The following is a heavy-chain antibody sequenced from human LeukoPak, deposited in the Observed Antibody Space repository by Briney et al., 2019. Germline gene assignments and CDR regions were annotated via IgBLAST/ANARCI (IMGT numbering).Heavy chain of an antibody. CDR3: AVSIAVAGTNDY. J-gene: IGHJ4*02. CDR2: IIPIFGTT. CDR1: GGTFSSYA. Sequence: SGKLASKASGGTFSSYAISWERQAPGQGLEWMGSIIPIFGTTNYAQKFQGRATITTDESTSTAYMELRSLRSDDTAVHYCAVSIAVAGTNDYWGQGTLVTVSS. V-gene: IGHV1-69*05. D-gene: IGHD6-19*01.